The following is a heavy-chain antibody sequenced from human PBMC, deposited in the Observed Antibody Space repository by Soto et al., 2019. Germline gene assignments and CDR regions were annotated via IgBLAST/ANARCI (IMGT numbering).Heavy chain of an antibody. J-gene: IGHJ5*02. Sequence: QVQLQESGPGLVKPSQTLSLTCTVSGGSISSGDYYWSWIRQPPGKGLEWIGYIYYSGSTYYNPSLKSRVTISVDTSKNQFSLKLSSVTAADTAVYYCARVEGYYYYGSGSSRMGDWFDPWGQGTLVTVSS. V-gene: IGHV4-30-4*01. CDR1: GGSISSGDYY. CDR2: IYYSGST. D-gene: IGHD3-10*01. CDR3: ARVEGYYYYGSGSSRMGDWFDP.